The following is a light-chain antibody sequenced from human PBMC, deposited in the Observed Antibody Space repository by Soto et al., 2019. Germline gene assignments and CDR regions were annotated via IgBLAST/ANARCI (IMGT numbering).Light chain of an antibody. CDR3: QQYNDWPLT. V-gene: IGKV3-15*01. CDR2: GAS. CDR1: QSVSSR. J-gene: IGKJ4*01. Sequence: EIVMTQSPATLSVSPGERATLSCRASQSVSSRLAWYHQKPGQAPRLLIYGASTRATGIPARFSGSGSGTDFTLTISSLQSEDFAVYYCQQYNDWPLTFGGGTKVEI.